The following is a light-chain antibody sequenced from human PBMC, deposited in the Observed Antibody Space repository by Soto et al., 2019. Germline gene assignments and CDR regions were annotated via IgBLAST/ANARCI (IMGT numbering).Light chain of an antibody. CDR2: GTS. CDR3: QQYGNSRWT. Sequence: EIVLTQSPDTLSLSPGERATLSCRASQSVSSSYLAWYQQTPGQAPRLLIYGTSNRATGIPDRFRGSGSGTDFTLTISSLEPEDFAVYYCQQYGNSRWTFGQGTKVDIK. CDR1: QSVSSSY. J-gene: IGKJ1*01. V-gene: IGKV3-20*01.